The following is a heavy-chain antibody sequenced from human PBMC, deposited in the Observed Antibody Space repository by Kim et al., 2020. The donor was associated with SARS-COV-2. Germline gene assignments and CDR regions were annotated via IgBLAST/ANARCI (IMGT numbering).Heavy chain of an antibody. CDR3: ARLSGNLFRFDY. V-gene: IGHV1-3*04. Sequence: ASVKVSCKTSGYTFINYGLPWVRQAHGQSLEWMGSITTGNGKTYYSQKFQGRVTITRDPSASTAYMDLSSLRSEDTAVYYCARLSGNLFRFDYWGQGTLVTISS. D-gene: IGHD2-15*01. CDR1: GYTFINYG. J-gene: IGHJ4*02. CDR2: ITTGNGKT.